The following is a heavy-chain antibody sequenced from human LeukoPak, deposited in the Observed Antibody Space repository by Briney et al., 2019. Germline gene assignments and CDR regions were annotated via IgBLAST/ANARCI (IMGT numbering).Heavy chain of an antibody. CDR3: ARRLIAAAGQFDY. CDR1: GGSISSGGYY. CDR2: IYYSGST. Sequence: SETLPLTCTVSGGSISSGGYYWSWIHQHPGKGLEWIGYIYYSGSTYYNPSLKSRVTISVDTSKNQFSLKLSSVTAADTAVYYCARRLIAAAGQFDYWGQGTLVTVSS. D-gene: IGHD6-13*01. V-gene: IGHV4-31*03. J-gene: IGHJ4*02.